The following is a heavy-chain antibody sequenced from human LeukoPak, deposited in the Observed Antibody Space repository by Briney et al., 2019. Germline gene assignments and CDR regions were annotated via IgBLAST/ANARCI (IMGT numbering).Heavy chain of an antibody. J-gene: IGHJ3*02. D-gene: IGHD6-13*01. Sequence: GGSLRLSCAASGFTFSSYAMSWVRQAPGKGLERVSAIGGSGGSTYYADSVKGRFTISRDNSKNTLYLQMNSLRAEDTAVYYCAKVYSSSWYPDAFDIWGQGTMVTVSS. V-gene: IGHV3-23*01. CDR2: IGGSGGST. CDR3: AKVYSSSWYPDAFDI. CDR1: GFTFSSYA.